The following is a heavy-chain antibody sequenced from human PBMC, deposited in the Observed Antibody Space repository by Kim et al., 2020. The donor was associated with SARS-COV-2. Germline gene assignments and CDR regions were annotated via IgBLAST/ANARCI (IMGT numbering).Heavy chain of an antibody. CDR2: IWYDGSNK. Sequence: GGSLRLSCAASGFTFSSYGMHWVRQAPGKGLEWVAVIWYDGSNKYYADSVKGRFTISRDNSKNTLYLQMNSLRAEDTAVYYCAREAGYYDSSGYNWFDPWGQGTLVTVSS. V-gene: IGHV3-33*01. CDR1: GFTFSSYG. CDR3: AREAGYYDSSGYNWFDP. D-gene: IGHD3-22*01. J-gene: IGHJ5*02.